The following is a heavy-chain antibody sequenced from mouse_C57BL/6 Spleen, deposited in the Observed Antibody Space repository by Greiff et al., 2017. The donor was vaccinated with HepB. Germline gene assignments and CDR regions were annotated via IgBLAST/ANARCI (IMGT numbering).Heavy chain of an antibody. CDR3: ARGITTVVARYWYFDV. J-gene: IGHJ1*03. D-gene: IGHD1-1*01. Sequence: EVKVEESGGGLVKPGGSLKLSCAASGFTFSDYGMHWVRQAPEKGLEWVAYISSGSSTIYYADTVKGRFTISRDNAKNTLFLQMTSLRSEDTAMYYCARGITTVVARYWYFDVWGTGTTVTVSS. CDR2: ISSGSSTI. CDR1: GFTFSDYG. V-gene: IGHV5-17*01.